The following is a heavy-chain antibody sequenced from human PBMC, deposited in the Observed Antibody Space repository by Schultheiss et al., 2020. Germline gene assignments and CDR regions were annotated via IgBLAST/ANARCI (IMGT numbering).Heavy chain of an antibody. CDR3: ASLRTCSGGSCYEPYYYYYMDV. J-gene: IGHJ6*03. CDR1: GFTFSNAW. Sequence: GGSLRLSCAASGFTFSNAWMNWVRQAPGKGLEWVGRIKSKTDGGTTDYAAPVKGRFTISRDNSKNTLYLQMNSLRAEDTAVYYCASLRTCSGGSCYEPYYYYYMDVWGKGTTVTVS. D-gene: IGHD2-15*01. V-gene: IGHV3-15*07. CDR2: IKSKTDGGTT.